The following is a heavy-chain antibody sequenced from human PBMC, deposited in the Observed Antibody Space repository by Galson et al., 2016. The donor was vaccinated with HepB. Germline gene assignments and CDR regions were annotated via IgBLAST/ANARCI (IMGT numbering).Heavy chain of an antibody. CDR3: AKWSDAAATY. CDR2: ISGSGDTT. J-gene: IGHJ4*02. CDR1: GFTFSSYA. Sequence: SLRLSCAASGFTFSSYAMNWVRQAPGKGLEWVSAISGSGDTTYYADSVKGRFSISRDNSKNTLYLQMSSLTAEDTAVYYCAKWSDAAATYWGQGALVTVPS. V-gene: IGHV3-23*01. D-gene: IGHD6-13*01.